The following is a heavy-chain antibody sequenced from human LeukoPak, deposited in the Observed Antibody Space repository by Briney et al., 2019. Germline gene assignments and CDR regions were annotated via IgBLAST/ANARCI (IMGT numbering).Heavy chain of an antibody. J-gene: IGHJ4*02. CDR3: ARRTVVGTLDY. Sequence: GGSLRLSCAAPGFTFSSYWMPWVRQAPGKGLVWVSRINSDGSSTSYADSVKGRFTISRDNAKNTLYLQMNSLRAEDTAVYYCARRTVVGTLDYWGQGTLVTVSS. D-gene: IGHD6-13*01. CDR2: INSDGSST. CDR1: GFTFSSYW. V-gene: IGHV3-74*01.